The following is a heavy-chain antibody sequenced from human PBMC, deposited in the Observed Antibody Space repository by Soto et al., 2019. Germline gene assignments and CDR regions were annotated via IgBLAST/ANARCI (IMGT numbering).Heavy chain of an antibody. D-gene: IGHD3-22*01. Sequence: SETLSLTCTVSCGSMYESTYYWGWIRQPPGKGLERIGSIFYSGSTFYNPSLKSRINISVDTPKNKFSRKLSSVTAADTAVYYCARQSSGYYYGWFDPWGQGTLVTVS. CDR3: ARQSSGYYYGWFDP. CDR1: CGSMYESTYY. J-gene: IGHJ5*02. V-gene: IGHV4-39*01. CDR2: IFYSGST.